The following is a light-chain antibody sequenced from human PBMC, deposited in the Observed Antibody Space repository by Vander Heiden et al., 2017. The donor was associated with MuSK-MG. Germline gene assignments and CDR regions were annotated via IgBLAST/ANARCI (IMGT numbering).Light chain of an antibody. Sequence: SYVLTPPPSVSVAPGKTARITCGGNNIGSKSVHWYQQKPGQAPGLVIYYDSDRPSGIPERFSGSNSGNTATLTISRVEAGDEADYYCQVWDSSSDHPGVFGGGTKLTVL. CDR1: NIGSKS. V-gene: IGLV3-21*04. CDR2: YDS. CDR3: QVWDSSSDHPGV. J-gene: IGLJ2*01.